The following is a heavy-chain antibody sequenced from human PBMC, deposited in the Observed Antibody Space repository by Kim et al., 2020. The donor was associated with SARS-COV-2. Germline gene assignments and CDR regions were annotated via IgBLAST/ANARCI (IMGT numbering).Heavy chain of an antibody. CDR2: IKSKTKGGTT. CDR3: STSVRCGDDCYSGNYYYYGMDV. CDR1: GFAFSNAW. J-gene: IGHJ6*02. Sequence: GGSLRLSCAASGFAFSNAWMSWVRQAPGKGPEWVGLIKSKTKGGTTDYAAPVKGRFFISRDDSRNTLYLQLNSLQTEDTGVYYCSTSVRCGDDCYSGNYYYYGMDVWGQGTTVTVSS. D-gene: IGHD2-21*02. V-gene: IGHV3-15*01.